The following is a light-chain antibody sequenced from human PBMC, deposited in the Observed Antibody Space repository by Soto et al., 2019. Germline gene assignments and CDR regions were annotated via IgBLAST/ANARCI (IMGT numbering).Light chain of an antibody. Sequence: QSALTQPASVSGSPGQSITISCTGTRSDVGGHNYVSCYQQHPGKAPKLMIYDVSNRPSGVSNRFSGYKSGNTASLTISGLQAEDEADYYCSSYTSSNNVVFGGGTKLAVL. J-gene: IGLJ2*01. CDR3: SSYTSSNNVV. CDR2: DVS. V-gene: IGLV2-14*01. CDR1: RSDVGGHNY.